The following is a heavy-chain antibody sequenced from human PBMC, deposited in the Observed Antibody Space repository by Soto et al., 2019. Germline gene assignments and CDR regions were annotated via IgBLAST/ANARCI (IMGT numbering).Heavy chain of an antibody. D-gene: IGHD3-3*01. CDR1: GFTFSNAW. Sequence: PGGSLRLSCAASGFTFSNAWMNWVRQAPGKGLEWVGRIKSKTDGGTTDYAAPVKGRFTISRDDSKNTLYLQMNSLKTEDTAVYYCTTDRSSLIYEFWSGYTLYYYFDDWGQGTLVTVAS. CDR3: TTDRSSLIYEFWSGYTLYYYFDD. V-gene: IGHV3-15*07. J-gene: IGHJ4*02. CDR2: IKSKTDGGTT.